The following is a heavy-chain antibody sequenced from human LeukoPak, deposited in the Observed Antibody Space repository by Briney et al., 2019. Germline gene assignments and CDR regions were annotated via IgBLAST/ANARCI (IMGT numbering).Heavy chain of an antibody. CDR2: IRQDGSEK. Sequence: PGGSLRLSCAASGFTFSRYWMSWVRQAPGKGLEWVANIRQDGSEKHYLDSVKGRITISRDNAKNSLYLQMNSLRAEDTAEYYCARWGSELPDDAFDIWGQGTMVTVSS. J-gene: IGHJ3*02. D-gene: IGHD6-25*01. CDR1: GFTFSRYW. CDR3: ARWGSELPDDAFDI. V-gene: IGHV3-7*01.